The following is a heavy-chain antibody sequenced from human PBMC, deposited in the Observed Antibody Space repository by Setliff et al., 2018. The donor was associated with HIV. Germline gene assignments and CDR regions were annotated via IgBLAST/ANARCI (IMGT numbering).Heavy chain of an antibody. Sequence: SETLSLTCTVSGGSISSSSYYWGWIRQPPGTGLEWIGSIYYSGSTYYNPSLKSRVTISVDTSKNQFSLKLSSVTAADTAVYYCARQFGSSSPFDYWGQGTLVTVSS. J-gene: IGHJ4*02. CDR1: GGSISSSSYY. CDR3: ARQFGSSSPFDY. D-gene: IGHD6-13*01. V-gene: IGHV4-39*01. CDR2: IYYSGST.